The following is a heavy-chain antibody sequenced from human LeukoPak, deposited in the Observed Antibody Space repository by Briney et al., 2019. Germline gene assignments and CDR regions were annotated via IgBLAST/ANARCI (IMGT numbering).Heavy chain of an antibody. Sequence: SETLSLTCTVSGYSVSSGYFWGWIRQSPGKGLEWIGSVSHSGNTFHNPSLKSRLTISLDTSKNQFSLGLNSLTAADTAVYYCARDGGHYGDYTLVTRSAFDIWGQGTMVIVSS. D-gene: IGHD4-17*01. CDR1: GYSVSSGYF. J-gene: IGHJ3*02. CDR3: ARDGGHYGDYTLVTRSAFDI. V-gene: IGHV4-38-2*02. CDR2: VSHSGNT.